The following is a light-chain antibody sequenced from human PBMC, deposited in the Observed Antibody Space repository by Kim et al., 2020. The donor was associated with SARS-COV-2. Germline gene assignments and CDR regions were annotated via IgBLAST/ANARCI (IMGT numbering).Light chain of an antibody. CDR2: GNS. CDR3: QSYDSSLSGPRV. V-gene: IGLV1-40*01. Sequence: QSVLTQPPSVSGAPGQRVTISCTGSSSNIGAGYDVHWYQQLPGTAPKLLIYGNSNRPSGVPDRFSGSKSGTSASLAITGLQAEDEADYYCQSYDSSLSGPRVLGGGTKLTVL. J-gene: IGLJ3*02. CDR1: SSNIGAGYD.